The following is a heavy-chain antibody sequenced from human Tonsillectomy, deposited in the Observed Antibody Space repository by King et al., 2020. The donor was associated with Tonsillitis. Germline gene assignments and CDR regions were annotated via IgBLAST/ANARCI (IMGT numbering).Heavy chain of an antibody. CDR1: GFSLSTSGVG. Sequence: ITLKESGPTLVKPTQTLTLTCTFSGFSLSTSGVGVGWIRQPPGKALEWLALIYWNDYKRYSPSLKSRLTITKDTSKNQVVLTMTNMDPVDTAPYYCAHRKVVGSIDPWGQGTLVTVSS. V-gene: IGHV2-5*01. CDR3: AHRKVVGSIDP. CDR2: IYWNDYK. D-gene: IGHD2-2*01. J-gene: IGHJ5*02.